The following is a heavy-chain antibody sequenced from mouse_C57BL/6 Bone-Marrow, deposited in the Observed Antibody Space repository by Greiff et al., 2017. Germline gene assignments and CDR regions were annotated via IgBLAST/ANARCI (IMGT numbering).Heavy chain of an antibody. V-gene: IGHV14-4*01. D-gene: IGHD1-1*01. CDR3: ARDDYGSRVNY. CDR2: IDPENGDT. J-gene: IGHJ2*01. CDR1: GFNIKDDY. Sequence: EVQRVESGAELVRPGASVKLSCTASGFNIKDDYMHWVKQRPEQGLEWIGWIDPENGDTEYASKFQGKATLTADTSSTTAYLQLSSLTSEDTAVYDCARDDYGSRVNYWGQGTTLTVTS.